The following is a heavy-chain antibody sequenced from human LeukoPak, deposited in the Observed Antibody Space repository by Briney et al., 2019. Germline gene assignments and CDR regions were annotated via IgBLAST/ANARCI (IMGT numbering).Heavy chain of an antibody. D-gene: IGHD1-26*01. CDR3: ASGAYYPFDF. CDR2: ISAYNGHT. V-gene: IGHV1-18*01. CDR1: GYPFSSYG. Sequence: ASVKVSCKGSGYPFSSYGITWVRQAPGQGLEWVGWISAYNGHTQYGQNVQGRVTMTTETSTTTAYLELRNLTSDDTAVYFCASGAYYPFDFWGRGTLVTVSS. J-gene: IGHJ4*02.